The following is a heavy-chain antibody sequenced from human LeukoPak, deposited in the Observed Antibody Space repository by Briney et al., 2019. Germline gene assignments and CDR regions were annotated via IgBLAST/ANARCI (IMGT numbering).Heavy chain of an antibody. D-gene: IGHD1-1*01. CDR3: ARGAGGGTTLPFDY. CDR1: GGSISSYY. CDR2: IHISGSS. J-gene: IGHJ4*02. Sequence: SETLSLTCTVSGGSISSYYWSWIRQPPGKGLEWIGYIHISGSSNYNPSLKSQVPISVDTSKNQSSLRLSSVSAADTAVYYCARGAGGGTTLPFDYWGQGILVTVSS. V-gene: IGHV4-4*09.